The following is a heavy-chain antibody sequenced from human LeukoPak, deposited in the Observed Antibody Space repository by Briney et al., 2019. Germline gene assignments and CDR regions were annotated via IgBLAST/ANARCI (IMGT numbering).Heavy chain of an antibody. J-gene: IGHJ4*02. CDR2: ISSSSTI. V-gene: IGHV3-48*01. Sequence: GESLRLSCAASGFTFSSYSMNWVRQAPGKGLEWVSYISSSSTIYYADSVKGRFTISRDNAKNSLYLQMNSLRAEDTAVYYCARDEYYYDSSGSPAEYYFDYWGQGTLVTVSS. CDR3: ARDEYYYDSSGSPAEYYFDY. CDR1: GFTFSSYS. D-gene: IGHD3-22*01.